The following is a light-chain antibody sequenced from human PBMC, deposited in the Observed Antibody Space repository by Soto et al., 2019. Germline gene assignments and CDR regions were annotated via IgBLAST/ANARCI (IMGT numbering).Light chain of an antibody. CDR3: QQSYSTPMYT. V-gene: IGKV1-39*01. CDR2: AAS. Sequence: DIQRTQSPASLSPSVGDRVTITCRASQSISTYLNWYQQTPRRAPKLLISAASSLQSGVPSRFSGSGSGRDFTLTISSLQREDCATYYCQQSYSTPMYTFGQGTKVDIK. J-gene: IGKJ2*01. CDR1: QSISTY.